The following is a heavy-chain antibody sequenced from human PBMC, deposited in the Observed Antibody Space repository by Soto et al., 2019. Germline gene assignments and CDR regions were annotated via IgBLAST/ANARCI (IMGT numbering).Heavy chain of an antibody. V-gene: IGHV1-46*03. CDR1: GYTFTTYY. D-gene: IGHD2-2*01. CDR2: INPSDGRA. J-gene: IGHJ3*02. Sequence: ASVKVSCKASGYTFTTYYMDWVRQAPGQGPEWMGIINPSDGRASYAQKFQGRVTMTRDTSTSTVYMELSSLRSEDTAVYYCARDRDCSSTTCPNDAFDIWGQGTMVTVSS. CDR3: ARDRDCSSTTCPNDAFDI.